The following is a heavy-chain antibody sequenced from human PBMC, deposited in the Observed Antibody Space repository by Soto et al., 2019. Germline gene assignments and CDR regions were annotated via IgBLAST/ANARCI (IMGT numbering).Heavy chain of an antibody. V-gene: IGHV3-30*18. D-gene: IGHD6-19*01. CDR3: AKKVGAVAGSNFDY. CDR1: GFTFSSYG. CDR2: ISYDGSNK. Sequence: QVQLVESGGGVVQPGRSLRLSCAASGFTFSSYGMHWVRQAPGKGLEWVALISYDGSNKYYADSVKGRFTSARDNSKNTLYLQMNSLRAEDTAAYYCAKKVGAVAGSNFDYWGQGTLVTVSS. J-gene: IGHJ4*02.